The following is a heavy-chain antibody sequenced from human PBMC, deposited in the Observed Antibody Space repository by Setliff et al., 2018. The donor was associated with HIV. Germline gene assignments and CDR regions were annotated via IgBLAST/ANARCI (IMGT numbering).Heavy chain of an antibody. CDR2: IRQDGREN. V-gene: IGHV3-7*01. CDR1: GFTFRNYW. Sequence: LRLSCAPSGFTFRNYWMTWVRQAPGKGLEWVANIRQDGRENSYVDSMKGRITISRDNAKNSLYLQINSLRAEDTAVYFCARDPGNNYGDRAFDYWGQGTLVTVSS. CDR3: ARDPGNNYGDRAFDY. J-gene: IGHJ4*02. D-gene: IGHD4-17*01.